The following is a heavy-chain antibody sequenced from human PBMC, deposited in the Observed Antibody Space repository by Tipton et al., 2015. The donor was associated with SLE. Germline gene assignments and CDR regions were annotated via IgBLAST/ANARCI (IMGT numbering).Heavy chain of an antibody. D-gene: IGHD3-3*01. Sequence: SLRLSCAASGFTFSSYWMSWVRQAPGKGLEWVANIKQDGSEKYYVDSVKGRFTISRDNAKNSLYLQMNSLRAEDTAVYYCARDWYYDFWSGPFGAFDIWGQGTMVTVSS. CDR1: GFTFSSYW. V-gene: IGHV3-7*01. CDR3: ARDWYYDFWSGPFGAFDI. CDR2: IKQDGSEK. J-gene: IGHJ3*02.